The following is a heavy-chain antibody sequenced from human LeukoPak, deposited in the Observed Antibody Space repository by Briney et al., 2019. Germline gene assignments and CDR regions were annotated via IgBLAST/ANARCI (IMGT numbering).Heavy chain of an antibody. CDR2: ISSRGGST. CDR1: GFTFSKYA. V-gene: IGHV3-23*01. J-gene: IGHJ4*02. Sequence: PGGSLRLSCAASGFTFSKYAMSWVRQAPGKGLEWVSAISSRGGSTNYADSVKGRFTISRDNSKNTLYLQMNSLRAEDTAVYYCAKDSSLYYFDYWGQGTLVTVSS. CDR3: AKDSSLYYFDY.